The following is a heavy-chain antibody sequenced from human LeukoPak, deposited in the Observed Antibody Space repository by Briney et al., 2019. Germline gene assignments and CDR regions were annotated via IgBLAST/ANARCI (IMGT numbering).Heavy chain of an antibody. CDR2: INPNSGGT. J-gene: IGHJ4*02. Sequence: ASVKVSCKASGYTSTGYYMHWVRQAPGQGLEWMGWINPNSGGTSYAQKFQGRVTMTRDTSISTAYMELSRLRSDDTAVYYCARVLSIAAAGNLLNYWGQGTLVTVSS. CDR3: ARVLSIAAAGNLLNY. V-gene: IGHV1-2*02. D-gene: IGHD6-13*01. CDR1: GYTSTGYY.